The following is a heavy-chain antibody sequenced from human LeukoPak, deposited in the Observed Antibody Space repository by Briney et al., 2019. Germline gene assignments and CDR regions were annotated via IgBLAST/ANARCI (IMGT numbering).Heavy chain of an antibody. D-gene: IGHD2-15*01. Sequence: TGGSLRLSCAASGFTFSSYEMNWVRQAPGKGLEWVSYIFTISRDNAKNSLYLQMNSLRAEDTAVYYCARVRYCSGGSCYGNWYDPWGQGTLVTVSS. J-gene: IGHJ5*02. CDR2: I. CDR3: ARVRYCSGGSCYGNWYDP. V-gene: IGHV3-48*03. CDR1: GFTFSSYE.